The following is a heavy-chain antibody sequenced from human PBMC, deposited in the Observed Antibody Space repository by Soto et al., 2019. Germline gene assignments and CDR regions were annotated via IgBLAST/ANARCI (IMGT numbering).Heavy chain of an antibody. J-gene: IGHJ5*02. CDR3: ARAIVGPTTTGWLDP. V-gene: IGHV1-69*01. CDR1: AGTFSRYA. CDR2: IIPIFGTA. Sequence: QVQLVQSGAEVKKPGSSVKVSCKASAGTFSRYAISWVRQAPGQGLEWMGGIIPIFGTANYAQKFQGRVTITAVESTSTDYMELSSLRFEDTAVYYCARAIVGPTTTGWLDPWGQGTLVTVSS. D-gene: IGHD1-26*01.